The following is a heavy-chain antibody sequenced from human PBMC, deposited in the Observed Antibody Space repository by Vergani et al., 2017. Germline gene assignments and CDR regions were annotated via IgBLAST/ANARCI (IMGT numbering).Heavy chain of an antibody. CDR1: GFTFSSYS. J-gene: IGHJ5*02. Sequence: EVQLVESGGGLVKPGGSLRLSCAASGFTFSSYSMNWVRQAPGKGLEWVSSISSSSSYIYYADSVKGRFTISRDNAKNSLYLQMNSLRAEDTAVYYCARVQQGSSEFDPWGQGTLVTVSS. D-gene: IGHD5-18*01. CDR2: ISSSSSYI. CDR3: ARVQQGSSEFDP. V-gene: IGHV3-21*04.